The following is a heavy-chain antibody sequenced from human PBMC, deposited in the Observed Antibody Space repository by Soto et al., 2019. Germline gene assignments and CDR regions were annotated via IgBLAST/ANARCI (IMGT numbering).Heavy chain of an antibody. J-gene: IGHJ5*02. D-gene: IGHD1-7*01. CDR2: IHTAKGNT. CDR1: GGTFSSYV. V-gene: IGHV1-3*04. Sequence: GASVKVSCKASGGTFSSYVIHWLRQAPGQTLEWMGWIHTAKGNTKYSQKFEARVTLTRDTAASTAYMELNSLRSDDTAVYYCARDPIWTYTWNYARLNYLDPWGQGTLVTVSS. CDR3: ARDPIWTYTWNYARLNYLDP.